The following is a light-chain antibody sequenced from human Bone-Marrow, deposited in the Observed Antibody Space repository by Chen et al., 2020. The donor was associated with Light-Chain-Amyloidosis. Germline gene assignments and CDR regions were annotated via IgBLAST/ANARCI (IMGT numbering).Light chain of an antibody. CDR2: KAV. Sequence: DIQMTQSPSTLSASVGDRVTITCRASQSIGTWLAWYQQKPGKAPKLLIYKAVSLESGVPSRFSGSGSGTEFTLTLSSLQPDDFATYYCQQYNSWTFGQGTKVEIK. CDR1: QSIGTW. V-gene: IGKV1-5*03. CDR3: QQYNSWT. J-gene: IGKJ1*01.